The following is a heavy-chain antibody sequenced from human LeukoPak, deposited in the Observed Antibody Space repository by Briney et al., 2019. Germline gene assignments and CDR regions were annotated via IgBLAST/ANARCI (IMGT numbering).Heavy chain of an antibody. V-gene: IGHV3-23*01. CDR2: IYANGQTT. J-gene: IGHJ5*02. Sequence: GGSLRLSCAASGFTFSDYAMAWVRQAPGKGLEWISSIYANGQTTYYADSVKGRFTISRDNSQNTLYLQMNSLRAEDTAVYYCTKDPNGDYVGAFDPWGQGTLVTVSS. CDR1: GFTFSDYA. D-gene: IGHD4-17*01. CDR3: TKDPNGDYVGAFDP.